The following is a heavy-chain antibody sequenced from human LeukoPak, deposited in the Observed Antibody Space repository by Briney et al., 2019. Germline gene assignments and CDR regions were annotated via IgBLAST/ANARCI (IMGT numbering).Heavy chain of an antibody. D-gene: IGHD6-13*01. CDR3: AIDPRDSSSWYYFDY. Sequence: ASVKVSFKSSGSTCTGYYMHWWRQAPGQGLEWLGWINHNSGGINYAQKFQRRITMTRDSSIRTAYMEMRSLRSDDTAVYYWAIDPRDSSSWYYFDYWSQGTLVTVSS. CDR1: GSTCTGYY. J-gene: IGHJ4*02. CDR2: INHNSGGI. V-gene: IGHV1-2*02.